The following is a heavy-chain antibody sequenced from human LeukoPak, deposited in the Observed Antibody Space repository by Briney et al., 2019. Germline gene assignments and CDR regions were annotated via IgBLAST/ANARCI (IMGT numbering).Heavy chain of an antibody. Sequence: PSETLSLTCTVSGGSISSYYWSWIRQPAGKGLEWIGRIYTSGRTNYNPSLKSRVTLSVDTSKNQFSLKLSSVTAADTAVYYCARDFGAPIRYYYYMDVWGKGTTVTVSS. CDR3: ARDFGAPIRYYYYMDV. J-gene: IGHJ6*03. D-gene: IGHD5-12*01. CDR2: IYTSGRT. CDR1: GGSISSYY. V-gene: IGHV4-4*07.